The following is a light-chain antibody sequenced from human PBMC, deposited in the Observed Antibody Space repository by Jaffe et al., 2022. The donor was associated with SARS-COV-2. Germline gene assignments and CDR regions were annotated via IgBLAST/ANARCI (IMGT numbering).Light chain of an antibody. Sequence: DIVMTQSPLSLPVTPGEPASISCRSSQNLLHSNGYNYLDWYLQKPGQSPQHLIYLGSNRASGVPDRFSGSGSGTDFTLKISRVEAEDVGVYYCMQALQTPRTFGQGTKLEIK. J-gene: IGKJ2*01. CDR3: MQALQTPRT. CDR2: LGS. CDR1: QNLLHSNGYNY. V-gene: IGKV2-28*01.